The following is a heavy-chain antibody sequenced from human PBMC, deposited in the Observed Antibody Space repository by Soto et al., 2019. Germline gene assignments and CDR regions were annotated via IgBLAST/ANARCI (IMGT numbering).Heavy chain of an antibody. J-gene: IGHJ1*01. CDR3: AKGVPGIAVAGTGYFPH. D-gene: IGHD6-19*01. V-gene: IGHV3-23*01. CDR2: ISGSGDST. CDR1: GFTFSSYA. Sequence: GGSLRLSCAASGFTFSSYAMSWVRQAPGKGLEWVSGISGSGDSTYYADSVRGRFTISRDNSKNTLYLQMNSLRAEDTAVYYCAKGVPGIAVAGTGYFPHWGQGTLVTVSS.